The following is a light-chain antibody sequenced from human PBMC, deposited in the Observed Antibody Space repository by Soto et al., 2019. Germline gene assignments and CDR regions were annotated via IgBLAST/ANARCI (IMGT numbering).Light chain of an antibody. J-gene: IGKJ4*01. CDR1: QSLLYSNGYNY. CDR3: MQALQTPPT. V-gene: IGKV2-28*01. Sequence: DIAMTQSPLSLPVTPGEPASISRRSSQSLLYSNGYNYLVWYLQRPGQSPQLLIYLGSNRASGVPDRFSGSGSGTDFTLKISRVEAEDVGVYYCMQALQTPPTFGGGTKVEIK. CDR2: LGS.